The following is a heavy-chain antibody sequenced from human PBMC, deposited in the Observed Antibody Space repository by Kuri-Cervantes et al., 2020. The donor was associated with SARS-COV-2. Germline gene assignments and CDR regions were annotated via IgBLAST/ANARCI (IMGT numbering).Heavy chain of an antibody. J-gene: IGHJ6*02. CDR3: ARGWGYCSSTSCYVSGVVRYYYGMDV. Sequence: ASVKVSCKASGYTFTSYGISWVRQAPGQGLEWMGWISAYNGNTNYAQKLQGRVTMTTDTSTSTAYMELRSLRPDDTAVYYCARGWGYCSSTSCYVSGVVRYYYGMDVWGQGTTVTVSS. D-gene: IGHD2-2*01. V-gene: IGHV1-18*01. CDR2: ISAYNGNT. CDR1: GYTFTSYG.